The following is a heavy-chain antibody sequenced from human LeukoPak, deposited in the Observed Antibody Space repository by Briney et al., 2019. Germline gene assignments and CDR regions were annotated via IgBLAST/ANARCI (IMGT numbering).Heavy chain of an antibody. CDR3: AKDLVATIHEGYDI. J-gene: IGHJ3*02. D-gene: IGHD5-12*01. V-gene: IGHV3-23*01. CDR1: GFSFSSYA. Sequence: GGSLRLSCAVSGFSFSSYAMSWVRQAPGKGLEWVSAISGSGGRTYYAHSVKGRFTISRDSSTNTLYLQMNSLRAEDTAIYYCAKDLVATIHEGYDIWGQGTMVTVSS. CDR2: ISGSGGRT.